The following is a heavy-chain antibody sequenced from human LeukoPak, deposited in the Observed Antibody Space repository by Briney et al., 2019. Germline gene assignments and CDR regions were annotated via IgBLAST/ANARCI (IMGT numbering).Heavy chain of an antibody. V-gene: IGHV1-69*13. D-gene: IGHD2-8*01. CDR2: IIPIFGTA. Sequence: SVKVSCKASGGTFSSYAISWVRQAPGQGLEWMGGIIPIFGTANYAQKFQGRVTITADESTSTAYMELSSLRSEDTAVYYCASEYSTNGVCPWEPYYYYYYGMDVWGQGTTVTVSS. CDR3: ASEYSTNGVCPWEPYYYYYYGMDV. CDR1: GGTFSSYA. J-gene: IGHJ6*02.